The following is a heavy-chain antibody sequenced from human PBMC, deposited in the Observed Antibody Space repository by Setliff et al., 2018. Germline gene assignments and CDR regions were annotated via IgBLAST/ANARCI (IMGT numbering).Heavy chain of an antibody. J-gene: IGHJ4*02. CDR2: IYTSGNT. CDR1: GGSISSGSYY. Sequence: TLSLTCTVSGGSISSGSYYWNWIRQPAGKGLEWIGRIYTSGNTNYNPSLKSRVTISVDTSKNQFSLKLSSVTAADTAVYYCARGGGGKPFDYWGQGTLVTVSS. D-gene: IGHD2-15*01. CDR3: ARGGGGKPFDY. V-gene: IGHV4-61*02.